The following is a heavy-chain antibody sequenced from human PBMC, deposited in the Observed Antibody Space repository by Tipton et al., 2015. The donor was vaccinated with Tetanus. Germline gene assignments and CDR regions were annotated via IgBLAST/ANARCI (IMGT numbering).Heavy chain of an antibody. Sequence: QLVQSGAEVKTPGSSVKVSCKASGGTFTNYALSWVRQAPGQGLEWMGEINPSGSSTNYAQKFQDRVTMTRDTSTSTVYLDVRSLRSEDAAVYYCARTQNGYNSGWFDSWGQGTLLTVSS. CDR3: ARTQNGYNSGWFDS. CDR1: GGTFTNYA. V-gene: IGHV1-46*01. D-gene: IGHD3-10*01. CDR2: INPSGSST. J-gene: IGHJ5*01.